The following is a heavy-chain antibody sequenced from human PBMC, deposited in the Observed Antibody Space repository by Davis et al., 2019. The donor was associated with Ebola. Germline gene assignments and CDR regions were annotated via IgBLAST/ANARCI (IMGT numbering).Heavy chain of an antibody. CDR1: GDSISSGDYY. J-gene: IGHJ3*02. CDR3: ARNNYDSILDAFDI. CDR2: IYYSGTT. D-gene: IGHD3-22*01. V-gene: IGHV4-30-4*01. Sequence: LSCTVSGDSISSGDYYWSWIRQPPGKGLEWIGYIYYSGTTYHNPSLKSRVTISVDTSKNQFSLKLSSVTAADTAVYYCARNNYDSILDAFDIWGQGTMVTVSS.